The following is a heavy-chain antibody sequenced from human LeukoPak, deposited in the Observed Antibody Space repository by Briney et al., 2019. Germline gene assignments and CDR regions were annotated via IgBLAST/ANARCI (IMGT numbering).Heavy chain of an antibody. CDR3: ARYVSGRDAFDI. D-gene: IGHD3-16*01. J-gene: IGHJ3*02. CDR2: IYYSGST. CDR1: GDSISSYY. V-gene: IGHV4-59*01. Sequence: SETLSLTCTVSGDSISSYYWSWIRQPPGKGLEWIGYIYYSGSTNYNPSLKSRVTISVDTSKNQFSLKLSSVTAADTAVYYCARYVSGRDAFDIWGQGTMVTVSS.